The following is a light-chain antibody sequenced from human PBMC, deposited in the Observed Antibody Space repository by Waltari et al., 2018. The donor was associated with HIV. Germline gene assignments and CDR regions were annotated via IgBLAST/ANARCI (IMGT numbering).Light chain of an antibody. CDR3: QQYNKWPT. CDR1: HSISSN. V-gene: IGKV3-15*01. J-gene: IGKJ5*01. CDR2: GAS. Sequence: EVVMTQSPATVSVSPGERATLSCRATHSISSNLAWYQHKPGQAPRLLISGASTRATGIPARFSGSGSGTEFILSISSLQSEDGAVFFCQQYNKWPTFGQGTRLEIK.